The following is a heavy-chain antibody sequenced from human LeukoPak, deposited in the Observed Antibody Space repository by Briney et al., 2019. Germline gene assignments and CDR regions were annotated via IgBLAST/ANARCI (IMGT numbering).Heavy chain of an antibody. CDR3: ARSNAGAVAGYPY. CDR1: GGSFSGYY. Sequence: SETLSLTCAVYGGSFSGYYWSWIRQPPGKGLEWIGSIYYNGNTYYNPSLKSRVTISVDTSKNQFSLKLSSVTAADTAVYYCARSNAGAVAGYPYWGQGTLVTVSS. CDR2: IYYNGNT. J-gene: IGHJ4*02. V-gene: IGHV4-34*01. D-gene: IGHD6-19*01.